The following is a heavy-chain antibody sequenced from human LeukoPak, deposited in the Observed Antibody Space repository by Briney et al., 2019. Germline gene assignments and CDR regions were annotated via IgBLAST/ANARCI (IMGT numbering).Heavy chain of an antibody. D-gene: IGHD5-18*01. V-gene: IGHV3-74*01. CDR2: INSDGSTT. CDR3: ARGHSSGYRIDY. Sequence: GGSLRLSCAASGFTFSSYWMHWVRQAPGKGLVWVSRINSDGSTTSYADSVKGRFTISRDNAKKTLYLQMNSLRAEDTAIYYCARGHSSGYRIDYWGQGTLVTVSS. CDR1: GFTFSSYW. J-gene: IGHJ4*02.